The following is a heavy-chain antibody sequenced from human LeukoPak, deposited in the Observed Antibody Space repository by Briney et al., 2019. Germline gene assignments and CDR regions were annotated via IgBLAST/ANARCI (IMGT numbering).Heavy chain of an antibody. CDR1: EFDFSFYW. D-gene: IGHD6-13*01. CDR3: GRLAHNAWYAVDF. V-gene: IGHV3-7*01. J-gene: IGHJ4*02. CDR2: ILPDGSKK. Sequence: GGSLRLSCAASEFDFSFYWMTWVRQAPGKGLEWVANILPDGSKKYYLDSVKGRYTISRDNPTNSLYLQINSLRAEDTAPYYCGRLAHNAWYAVDFWGQGTLVTVSS.